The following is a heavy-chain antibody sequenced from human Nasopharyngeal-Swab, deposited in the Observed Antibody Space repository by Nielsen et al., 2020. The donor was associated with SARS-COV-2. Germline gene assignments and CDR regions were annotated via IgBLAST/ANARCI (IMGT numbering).Heavy chain of an antibody. CDR3: ARVEMATITTSYYYYYGMDV. CDR1: GFTFSSYS. V-gene: IGHV3-21*01. Sequence: GGSLRLSCAASGFTFSSYSMNWVRQAPGKGLEWGSSISSSSSYIYYADSVKGRFTISRDNAKNSLYLQMNSLRAEDTAVYYCARVEMATITTSYYYYYGMDVWGQGTTITVSS. D-gene: IGHD5-24*01. J-gene: IGHJ6*02. CDR2: ISSSSSYI.